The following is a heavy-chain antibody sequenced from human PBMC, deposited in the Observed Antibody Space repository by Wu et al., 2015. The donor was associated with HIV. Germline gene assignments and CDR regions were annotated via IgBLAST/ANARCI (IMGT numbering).Heavy chain of an antibody. CDR3: ARNIAISFWSESYFDY. CDR2: IVPYNGKI. D-gene: IGHD3-16*02. Sequence: QVQLVQSGAELKKPGASVRVSCQASGYTFNTYAITWLRQARGQGLEWMGWIVPYNGKIQYAQRFEGRVTMTTDTSTSTAYLELRSLRSDDTAVYYCARNIAISFWSESYFDYWGQGTLVTVSP. V-gene: IGHV1-18*01. J-gene: IGHJ4*02. CDR1: GYTFNTYA.